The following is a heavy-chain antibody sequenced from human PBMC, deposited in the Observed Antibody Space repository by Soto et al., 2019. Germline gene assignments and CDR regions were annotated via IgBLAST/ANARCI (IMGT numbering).Heavy chain of an antibody. Sequence: SETLSLTCTVSGGSISSYYWSWIRQPSGKGLEWIGYIYYSGSTNYNPSLKSRVTISVDTSKNQFSLRLSSVTAADTAVYYCARQAVLTGYYSNWFGPWGQGTLVTVSS. V-gene: IGHV4-59*08. CDR3: ARQAVLTGYYSNWFGP. J-gene: IGHJ5*02. CDR1: GGSISSYY. D-gene: IGHD3-9*01. CDR2: IYYSGST.